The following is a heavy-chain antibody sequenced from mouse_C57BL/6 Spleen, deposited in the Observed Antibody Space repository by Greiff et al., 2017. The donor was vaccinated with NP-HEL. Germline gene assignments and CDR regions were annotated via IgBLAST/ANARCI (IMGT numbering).Heavy chain of an antibody. D-gene: IGHD2-5*01. J-gene: IGHJ3*01. CDR3: ARSTYYSNYDGWFAY. Sequence: EVQLQQSGPELVKPGASVKISCKASGYSFTDYNMNWVKQSNGKSLEWIGVINPNYGTTSYNQKFKGKATLTVDQSSSTAYMQLNSLTSEDSAVYYCARSTYYSNYDGWFAYWGQGTLVTVSA. V-gene: IGHV1-39*01. CDR1: GYSFTDYN. CDR2: INPNYGTT.